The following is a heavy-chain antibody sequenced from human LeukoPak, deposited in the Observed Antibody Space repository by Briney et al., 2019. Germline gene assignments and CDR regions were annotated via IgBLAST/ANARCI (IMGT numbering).Heavy chain of an antibody. Sequence: ASVKVSCKASGGTFSSHAISWVRQAPGQGLEWMGGIIPIFGTANYAQKFQGRVTITADESTSTAYMELSSLRSEDTAVYYCARGVGATAPMWYWGQGTLVTVSS. CDR3: ARGVGATAPMWY. CDR1: GGTFSSHA. V-gene: IGHV1-69*01. D-gene: IGHD1-26*01. CDR2: IIPIFGTA. J-gene: IGHJ4*02.